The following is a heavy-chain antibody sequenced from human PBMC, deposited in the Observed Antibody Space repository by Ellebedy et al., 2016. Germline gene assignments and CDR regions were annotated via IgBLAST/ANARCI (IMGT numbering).Heavy chain of an antibody. CDR1: GGSISSSGYY. Sequence: SETLSLTCTASGGSISSSGYYWAWIRQPPGKGLEWIGNIYYGGDTYYNPSLKSRVTISLHTSTNQVSLKLTSVTAADTAVYYCATRILAVALNGFDIWGRGTVVTVSS. CDR2: IYYGGDT. J-gene: IGHJ3*02. D-gene: IGHD6-19*01. CDR3: ATRILAVALNGFDI. V-gene: IGHV4-39*07.